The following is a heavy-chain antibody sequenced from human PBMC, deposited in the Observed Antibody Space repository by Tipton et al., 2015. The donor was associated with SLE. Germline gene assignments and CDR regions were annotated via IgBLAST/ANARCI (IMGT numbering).Heavy chain of an antibody. V-gene: IGHV4-39*07. D-gene: IGHD2-8*01. CDR2: VFYSGRL. J-gene: IGHJ4*02. CDR1: NGSISSLYDY. CDR3: ARGNCSDGMCYGFGFFDY. Sequence: TLSLTCTVSNGSISSLYDYWGWVRQPPGKGLEWLGSVFYSGRLYYNASLKSPVTLRIDRSKNQFSLKMRSVTAADTAVYFCARGNCSDGMCYGFGFFDYWGQGNLVTVSS.